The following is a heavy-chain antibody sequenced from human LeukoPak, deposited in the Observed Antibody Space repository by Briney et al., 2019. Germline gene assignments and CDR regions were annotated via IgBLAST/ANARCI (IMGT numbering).Heavy chain of an antibody. V-gene: IGHV3-30-3*01. CDR2: ISYDGSNK. J-gene: IGHJ4*02. Sequence: GRSVRVSCAASGFTFSSYAMHWVRQAPGKGLEWVAVISYDGSNKYYADSVKGRFTISRDNSKNTLYLQMNSLRAEDTAVYYCARDLASGTLFDYWGRGTLVTVSS. CDR1: GFTFSSYA. CDR3: ARDLASGTLFDY. D-gene: IGHD1-26*01.